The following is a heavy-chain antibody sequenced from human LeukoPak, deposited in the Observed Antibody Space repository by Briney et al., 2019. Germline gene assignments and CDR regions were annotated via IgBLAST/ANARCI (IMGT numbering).Heavy chain of an antibody. CDR2: IIPIFGTA. CDR1: GGTFISYA. J-gene: IGHJ6*02. D-gene: IGHD6-13*01. CDR3: ARDGNRIAPLRDYYYYAMDV. V-gene: IGHV1-69*13. Sequence: SVKVSCKASGGTFISYAISWVRQAPGQGLEWMGGIIPIFGTANYAQKFQGRVTIIADESTSTAYMELSSLRSEDTAVYYCARDGNRIAPLRDYYYYAMDVWGQGTTVTVSS.